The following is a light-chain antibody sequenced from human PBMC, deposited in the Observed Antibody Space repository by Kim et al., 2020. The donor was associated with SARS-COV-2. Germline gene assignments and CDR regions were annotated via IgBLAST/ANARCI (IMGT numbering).Light chain of an antibody. CDR2: GAS. CDR3: QQYGSSPPYT. Sequence: EIVLTQSPGTLSLSPGERATLSCRASQSVSNNYLAWYQQKPGQAPRLLIYGASSRATGIPDRFSGSGSGTDFTLTISRLGPEDFAVYYCQQYGSSPPYTFGQGTKLEI. CDR1: QSVSNNY. V-gene: IGKV3-20*01. J-gene: IGKJ2*01.